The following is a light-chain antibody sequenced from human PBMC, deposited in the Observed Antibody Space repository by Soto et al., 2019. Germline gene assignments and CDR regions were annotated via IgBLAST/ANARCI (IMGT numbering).Light chain of an antibody. J-gene: IGKJ1*01. CDR1: QDISNY. CDR2: AES. CDR3: QNYKSAPWA. Sequence: IQMTQSPSSLSASFGYTFTITCRSSQDISNYVAWYQQKPGKVPTLLIYAESTLQSGVPSRFGGSGSGTDFTLTISSLQSEDVATYYCQNYKSAPWAFGQGTKVDIK. V-gene: IGKV1-27*01.